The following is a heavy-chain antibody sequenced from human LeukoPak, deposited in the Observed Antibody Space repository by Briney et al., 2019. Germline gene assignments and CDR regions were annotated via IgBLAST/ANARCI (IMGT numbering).Heavy chain of an antibody. D-gene: IGHD3-22*01. CDR1: GFTFSNYW. Sequence: GGSLRLSCEASGFTFSNYWMSWVRQAPGKGLEWVANIKQDGSEKYCVGSVKGRFTISRDNAKNSLYLQMNSLRAEDTAVYYGARNYLDSRKWPDHIDNWGQGTLVTVSS. CDR3: ARNYLDSRKWPDHIDN. V-gene: IGHV3-7*01. CDR2: IKQDGSEK. J-gene: IGHJ4*02.